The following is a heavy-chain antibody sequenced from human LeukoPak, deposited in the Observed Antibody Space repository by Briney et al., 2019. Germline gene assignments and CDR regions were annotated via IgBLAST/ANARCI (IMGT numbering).Heavy chain of an antibody. V-gene: IGHV3-11*01. D-gene: IGHD3-10*01. J-gene: IGHJ4*02. CDR3: AREGADYYGSGSYPAFDY. CDR2: ISNSGSTI. Sequence: GGSLRLSCAASGFIFSDYYMNWIRQAPGKGLEWVSSISNSGSTIYYADSVKGRFTISRDNAKNSLYLQMNSLRAEDTAVYYCAREGADYYGSGSYPAFDYWGQGTLVTVSS. CDR1: GFIFSDYY.